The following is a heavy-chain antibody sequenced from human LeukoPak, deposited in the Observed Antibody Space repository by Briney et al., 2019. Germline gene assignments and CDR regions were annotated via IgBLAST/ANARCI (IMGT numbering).Heavy chain of an antibody. CDR1: GFTFSTYS. Sequence: GGSLRLSCAASGFTFSTYSMNWVRQAPGKGLEWISYISSSSSTMYYADSVKGQFTISRDNVKNSLDLQMNSLRAEDTAVYYCARGEWGPPFDYWGQGTLVTVSS. CDR3: ARGEWGPPFDY. D-gene: IGHD7-27*01. J-gene: IGHJ4*02. V-gene: IGHV3-48*01. CDR2: ISSSSSTM.